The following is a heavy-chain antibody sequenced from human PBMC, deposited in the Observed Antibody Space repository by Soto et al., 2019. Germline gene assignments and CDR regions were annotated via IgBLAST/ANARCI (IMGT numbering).Heavy chain of an antibody. CDR3: ARLYCSGGSCYSGDAFDI. CDR1: GGTFSSYT. V-gene: IGHV1-69*02. J-gene: IGHJ3*02. D-gene: IGHD2-15*01. Sequence: QVQLVQSGAEVKKPGSSVKVSCKASGGTFSSYTISWVRQAPGQGLEWMGRIIPILGIANYAQKFQGRVTITADKSTSTAYMELSSLRSEDTAVYYCARLYCSGGSCYSGDAFDIWGQGTMVTVSS. CDR2: IIPILGIA.